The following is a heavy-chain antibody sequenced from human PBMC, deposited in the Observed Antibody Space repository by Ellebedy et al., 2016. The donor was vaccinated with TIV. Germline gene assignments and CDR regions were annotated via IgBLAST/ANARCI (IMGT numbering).Heavy chain of an antibody. CDR1: GYTFTGYY. V-gene: IGHV1-2*02. CDR3: ARQEARTLNWFNP. Sequence: ASVKVSCXASGYTFTGYYMHWVRQAPGQGLEWMGWINPNSGGTNYAQKFQGRVTMTRDTSISTAYMELSRLRSDDTAVYYCARQEARTLNWFNPWGQGTLVTVSS. D-gene: IGHD1-7*01. J-gene: IGHJ5*02. CDR2: INPNSGGT.